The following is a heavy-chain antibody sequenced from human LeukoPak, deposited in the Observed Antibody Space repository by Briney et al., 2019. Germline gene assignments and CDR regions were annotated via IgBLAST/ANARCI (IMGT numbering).Heavy chain of an antibody. Sequence: ASVKVSCKAFGYTFTDYYIHWVRQAPGQGLEWMGWINPNTGGTNYAQKFQGRVTMTRDTSISTTYMELSRLRSDDTAVYYCAMYHYDSSGHYVGAFDIWGQGTMVTVSS. CDR1: GYTFTDYY. V-gene: IGHV1-2*02. D-gene: IGHD3-22*01. CDR3: AMYHYDSSGHYVGAFDI. J-gene: IGHJ3*02. CDR2: INPNTGGT.